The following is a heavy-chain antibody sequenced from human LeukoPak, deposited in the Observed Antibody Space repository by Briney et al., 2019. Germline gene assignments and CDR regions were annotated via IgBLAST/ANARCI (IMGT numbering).Heavy chain of an antibody. Sequence: PSETLSLTCAVYGGSFSGYYWSWIRQPPGKGLEWIGEINHSGSTNYNPSLKSRVTISVDTSKNQFSLKLSSVTAADTAVYYCARKQKRRLTVRSGAFDIWGQGTMVTVSS. V-gene: IGHV4-34*01. D-gene: IGHD4/OR15-4a*01. J-gene: IGHJ3*02. CDR3: ARKQKRRLTVRSGAFDI. CDR2: INHSGST. CDR1: GGSFSGYY.